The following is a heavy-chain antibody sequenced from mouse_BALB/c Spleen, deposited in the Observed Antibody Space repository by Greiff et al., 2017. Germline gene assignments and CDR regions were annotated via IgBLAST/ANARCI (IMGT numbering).Heavy chain of an antibody. Sequence: EVKLVESGPGLVKPSQSLSLTCTVTGYSITSDYAWNWIRQFPGNKLEWMGYISYSGSTSYNPSLKSRISITRDTSKNQFFLQLNSVTTEDTATYYGARGGYDWYFDVWGAGTTVTVSS. CDR3: ARGGYDWYFDV. D-gene: IGHD2-14*01. CDR1: GYSITSDYA. CDR2: ISYSGST. J-gene: IGHJ1*01. V-gene: IGHV3-2*02.